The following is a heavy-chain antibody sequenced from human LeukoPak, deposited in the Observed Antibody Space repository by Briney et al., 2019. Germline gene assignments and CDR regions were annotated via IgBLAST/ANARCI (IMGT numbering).Heavy chain of an antibody. D-gene: IGHD3-16*01. CDR1: GYTFTSCD. CDR2: MNPNSGNT. J-gene: IGHJ5*02. V-gene: IGHV1-8*01. CDR3: ARVLRARGFALDP. Sequence: GASVKVSCKASGYTFTSCDINWVRQATGQGLEWMGWMNPNSGNTGYAQKFQGRVTMTRNTSISTAYMELSSLRSEDTAVYYCARVLRARGFALDPWGQGTLVTVSS.